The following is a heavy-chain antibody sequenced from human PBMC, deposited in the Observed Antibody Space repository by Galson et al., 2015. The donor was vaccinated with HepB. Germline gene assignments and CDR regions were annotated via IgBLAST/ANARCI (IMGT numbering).Heavy chain of an antibody. V-gene: IGHV1-69*13. CDR1: GGTFSSYA. J-gene: IGHJ6*02. CDR2: IIPIFGTA. Sequence: SVKVSCKASGGTFSSYAISWVRQAPGQGLEWMGGIIPIFGTANYAQKFQGRVTITADESTSTAYMELSSLRSEDTAVYYCARVGRYCSSTSCYTDYYYYGMDVWGQGTTVTVSS. CDR3: ARVGRYCSSTSCYTDYYYYGMDV. D-gene: IGHD2-2*02.